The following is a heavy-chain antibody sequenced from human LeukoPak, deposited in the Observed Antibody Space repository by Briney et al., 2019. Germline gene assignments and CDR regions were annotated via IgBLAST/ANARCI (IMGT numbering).Heavy chain of an antibody. CDR2: IYPGDSDT. D-gene: IGHD2-2*01. V-gene: IGHV5-51*01. Sequence: GESLKISCKGSEYSFTSYWIGWVRQMPGKGLEWMGVIYPGDSDTRYSPSFQGQVTISADKSINTAYLQCGSLKASDTAMYYCARRDCSNTSCYGYYFDYWGQGTLVTVSS. CDR3: ARRDCSNTSCYGYYFDY. CDR1: EYSFTSYW. J-gene: IGHJ4*02.